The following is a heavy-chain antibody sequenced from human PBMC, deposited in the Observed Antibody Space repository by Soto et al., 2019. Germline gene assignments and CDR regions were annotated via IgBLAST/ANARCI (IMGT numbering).Heavy chain of an antibody. Sequence: LSLTFTVTGDSINNRSYYWGWIRQPPLKGLEWIGSIYYSGSTYNNPSLKSRVSMSVDTSKNQFSLKLRSVTAADTALYCCARQRTSLVPPAYFDSLGQTSLVILSS. CDR3: ARQRTSLVPPAYFDS. J-gene: IGHJ4*02. V-gene: IGHV4-39*01. D-gene: IGHD2-8*02. CDR2: IYYSGST. CDR1: GDSINNRSYY.